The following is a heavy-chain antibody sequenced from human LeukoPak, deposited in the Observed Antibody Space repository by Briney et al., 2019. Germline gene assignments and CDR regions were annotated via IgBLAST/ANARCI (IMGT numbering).Heavy chain of an antibody. J-gene: IGHJ3*02. CDR2: IYYSGST. D-gene: IGHD3-10*01. V-gene: IGHV4-59*01. CDR1: GGSISGYY. Sequence: SETLSLTCTVSGGSISGYYWSWIRQPPGKGLEYIGYIYYSGSTNYSPSLKSRVTISVDTSKHQFSLKLSSVTAADTAVYYCVRDQWARGVPWAFDIWGQGTMVTVSA. CDR3: VRDQWARGVPWAFDI.